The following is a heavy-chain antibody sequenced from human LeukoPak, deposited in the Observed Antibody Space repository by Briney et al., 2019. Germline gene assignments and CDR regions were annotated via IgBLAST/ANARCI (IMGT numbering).Heavy chain of an antibody. J-gene: IGHJ4*02. Sequence: SETLSLTCTVSGASINTYYWSWIRQPPGKGLQWIAYLYYSGSNNFNPSLRSRLTISVDTSKNQFSLKLNSVTAADTAVYYCARGIAAAAKQGGFDFWGQGTLVTVSS. V-gene: IGHV4-59*08. CDR3: ARGIAAAAKQGGFDF. CDR1: GASINTYY. CDR2: LYYSGSN. D-gene: IGHD6-13*01.